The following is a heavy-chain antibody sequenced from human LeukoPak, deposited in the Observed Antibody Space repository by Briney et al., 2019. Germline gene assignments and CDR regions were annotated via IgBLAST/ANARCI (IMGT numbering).Heavy chain of an antibody. CDR1: GGTFSSYA. D-gene: IGHD5-12*01. Sequence: GASVHVSCKASGGTFSSYAIRWVRPAPGQGRDWVGRIIPIFGTANYAQKFQGRVTITADESTSTAYMELSSLRSEDTAVYYCARDSLRSGYGYYYHYMDVWGKGTTVTISS. CDR3: ARDSLRSGYGYYYHYMDV. J-gene: IGHJ6*03. CDR2: IIPIFGTA. V-gene: IGHV1-69*13.